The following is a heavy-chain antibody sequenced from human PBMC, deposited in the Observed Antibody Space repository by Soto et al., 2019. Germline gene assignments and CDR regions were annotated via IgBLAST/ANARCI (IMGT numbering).Heavy chain of an antibody. D-gene: IGHD5-12*01. CDR3: ARWPRGSYYYYGMDV. CDR2: IYSGGST. J-gene: IGHJ6*02. V-gene: IGHV3-53*01. Sequence: GGSLRLSCAASGFTVSSNYMSWVRQAPGKGLEWVSVIYSGGSTYYADSVKGRFTISRDNSKNTLYLQMNSLRAEDTAVYYCARWPRGSYYYYGMDVWGQWTTVTVSS. CDR1: GFTVSSNY.